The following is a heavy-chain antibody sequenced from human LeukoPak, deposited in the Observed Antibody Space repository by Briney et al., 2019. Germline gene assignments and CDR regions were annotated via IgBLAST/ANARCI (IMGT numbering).Heavy chain of an antibody. J-gene: IGHJ4*02. CDR1: GFTFSSYA. V-gene: IGHV3-23*01. CDR3: AKGEGDYYDSSGYYFGY. CDR2: ISGRGGST. D-gene: IGHD3-22*01. Sequence: GGSLRLSCAASGFTFSSYAMSWVRQAPGKGLEWVSAISGRGGSTYYADSVKGRFTISRDNSKNTLYLQMNSLRAEDTAVYYCAKGEGDYYDSSGYYFGYWGQGTLVTVSS.